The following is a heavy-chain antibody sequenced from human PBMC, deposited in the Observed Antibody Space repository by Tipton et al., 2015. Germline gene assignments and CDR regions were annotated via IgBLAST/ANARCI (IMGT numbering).Heavy chain of an antibody. V-gene: IGHV4-59*11. CDR2: IYSSGST. Sequence: TLSLTCTVSGGSISNHFWSWIRQPPGQGLEWIGYIYSSGSTTYNPSLRSRVTISVDSSKNQFSLKLSSVTAADTAVYYCARERDSINRGLDYWGQGTLVTVSS. D-gene: IGHD3-22*01. CDR1: GGSISNHF. J-gene: IGHJ4*02. CDR3: ARERDSINRGLDY.